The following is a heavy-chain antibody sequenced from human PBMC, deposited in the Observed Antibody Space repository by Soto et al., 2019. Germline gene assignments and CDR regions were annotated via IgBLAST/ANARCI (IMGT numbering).Heavy chain of an antibody. V-gene: IGHV4-59*08. CDR1: GGSINSYY. CDR3: ARRYSSGFDY. D-gene: IGHD6-19*01. Sequence: QVQLQESGPGLVKPSETLSLTCTVSGGSINSYYWSWIRQPPGKGLEWIGYIYYSGSTKYNPYLKSRVAILVDTSKNQFALNLSSVTAADTAVYYCARRYSSGFDYWGQGTLVTVSS. CDR2: IYYSGST. J-gene: IGHJ4*02.